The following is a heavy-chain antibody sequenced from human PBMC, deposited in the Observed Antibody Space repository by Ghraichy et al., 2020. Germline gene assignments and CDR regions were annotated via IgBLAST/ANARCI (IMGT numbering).Heavy chain of an antibody. CDR3: ARLGGRIAQQLVPP. CDR1: GGSFSGYY. J-gene: IGHJ5*02. D-gene: IGHD6-13*01. CDR2: INHSGST. Sequence: SETLSLTCAVYGGSFSGYYWSWIRQPPGKGLEWIGEINHSGSTNYNPSLKSRVTISVDTSKNQFSLKLSSVTAADTAVYYCARLGGRIAQQLVPPWGQGTLVTVSS. V-gene: IGHV4-34*01.